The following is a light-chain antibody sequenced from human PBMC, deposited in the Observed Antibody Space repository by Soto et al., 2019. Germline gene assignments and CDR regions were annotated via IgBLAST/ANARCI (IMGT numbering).Light chain of an antibody. CDR3: QQYNNWPLT. V-gene: IGKV3-15*01. CDR2: GAS. Sequence: EIVMTQSPATLSVSQGERATLSFRASQSVSSNLAWYQQKPGQAPRLLIYGASTRATGIPARFSGSGSGTEFTLTISSLQSEDFAVYYCQQYNNWPLTFGGGTKVESK. CDR1: QSVSSN. J-gene: IGKJ4*01.